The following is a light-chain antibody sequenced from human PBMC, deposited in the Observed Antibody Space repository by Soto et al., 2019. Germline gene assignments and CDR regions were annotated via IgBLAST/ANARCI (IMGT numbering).Light chain of an antibody. CDR1: QSISSW. V-gene: IGKV1-5*03. CDR2: KAS. CDR3: QQYISSPT. J-gene: IGKJ1*01. Sequence: DIQMTQSPSTLSASVGDRVTITCRASQSISSWLAWYQQKPGKAPKLLIYKASSLESGVPSRFSGSGSGTEFTLTISSLQPDDVATYYCQQYISSPTFGQGTKVEIK.